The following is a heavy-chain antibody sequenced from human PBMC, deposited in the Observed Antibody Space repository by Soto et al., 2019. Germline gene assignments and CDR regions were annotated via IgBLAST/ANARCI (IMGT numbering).Heavy chain of an antibody. CDR3: ARGSITVVRGVIFYMDV. CDR1: GGSFSGYY. CDR2: INHSGST. D-gene: IGHD3-10*01. J-gene: IGHJ6*03. Sequence: SETLSLTCAVYGGSFSGYYWSWIRQPPGKGLEWIGEINHSGSTNYNPSLKSRVTISVDTSKNQFSLKLSSVTAADTAVYYCARGSITVVRGVIFYMDVWGKGTTVTVSS. V-gene: IGHV4-34*01.